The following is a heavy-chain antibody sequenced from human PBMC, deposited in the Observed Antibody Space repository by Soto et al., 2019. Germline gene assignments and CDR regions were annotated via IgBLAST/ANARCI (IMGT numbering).Heavy chain of an antibody. Sequence: QVPLVQSGAEVKKPGSSVKISCKASGGTFITHAFSWLRQAPGQGLEWMGGIIPMLGTADYSQKFQGRVTITADESTTTAHMELSSLRSDDSDVYYCARDDATYCGGDCYRYFFYGLDVWGQVTTVTVS. CDR3: ARDDATYCGGDCYRYFFYGLDV. V-gene: IGHV1-69*01. D-gene: IGHD2-21*02. CDR2: IIPMLGTA. J-gene: IGHJ6*02. CDR1: GGTFITHA.